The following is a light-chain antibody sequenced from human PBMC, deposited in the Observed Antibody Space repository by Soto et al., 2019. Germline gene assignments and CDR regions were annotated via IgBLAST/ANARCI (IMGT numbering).Light chain of an antibody. CDR1: QSIRSH. J-gene: IGKJ5*01. V-gene: IGKV1-39*01. Sequence: DIVMTQCPSSLSASVGDTVTITCGASQSIRSHLNWYQQKPGKAPNLLMYTASNLQSGVPSRLSGSGYGTDLTLTISSIKNEDFATYYCQQSYSNTISFGHGTRLEIK. CDR3: QQSYSNTIS. CDR2: TAS.